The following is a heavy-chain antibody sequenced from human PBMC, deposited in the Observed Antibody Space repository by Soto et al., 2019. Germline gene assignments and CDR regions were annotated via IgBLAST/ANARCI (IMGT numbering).Heavy chain of an antibody. CDR2: IYHTESTTY. CDR1: GGSISSYY. J-gene: IGHJ4*02. D-gene: IGHD3-10*01. V-gene: IGHV4-59*03. CDR3: ATGRVLYGSEY. Sequence: QVQLQESGPGLVKPSETLSLTCTVSGGSISSYYWSWIRQPPGRGLQWIGYIYHTESTTYNYNPSLKSLVTISLDTSKNQFSLQLTSVTAADTAVYYCATGRVLYGSEYWGQGSLVTVSS.